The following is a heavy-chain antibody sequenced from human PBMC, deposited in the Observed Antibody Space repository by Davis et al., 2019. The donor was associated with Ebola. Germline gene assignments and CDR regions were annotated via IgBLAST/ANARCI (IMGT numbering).Heavy chain of an antibody. J-gene: IGHJ4*02. Sequence: PGGSLRPPCPASGFPSSTYAMNWVRQAPGKGLEWVSAISAGGGSTYSADSVKGRFTISRDNSKNTLYLQMNSLKADDTAVYYCAKEGNGSGWYSDFDYWGQGTLVTVSS. D-gene: IGHD6-19*01. CDR3: AKEGNGSGWYSDFDY. CDR1: GFPSSTYA. V-gene: IGHV3-23*01. CDR2: ISAGGGST.